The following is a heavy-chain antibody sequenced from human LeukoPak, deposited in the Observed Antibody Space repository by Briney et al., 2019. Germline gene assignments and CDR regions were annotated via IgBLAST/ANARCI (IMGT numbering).Heavy chain of an antibody. CDR1: GGSFSGYY. V-gene: IGHV4-34*01. CDR3: ARGSHSSGWYL. CDR2: INHSGST. D-gene: IGHD6-13*01. Sequence: SETLSLTCAVYGGSFSGYYWSWIRQPPGKGLEWIGEINHSGSTNYNPSLKSRVTISVDTSKNQFSLKLRSVTAADTAVYYCARGSHSSGWYLWGQGTLVTVSS. J-gene: IGHJ5*02.